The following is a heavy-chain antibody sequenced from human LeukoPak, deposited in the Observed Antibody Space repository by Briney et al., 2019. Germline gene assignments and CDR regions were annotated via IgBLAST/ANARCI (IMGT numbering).Heavy chain of an antibody. J-gene: IGHJ4*02. CDR1: GGSISSSSYY. D-gene: IGHD1-26*01. Sequence: SETLSLTCTVSGGSISSSSYYWGWIRQPPRKGLEWIGSIYYSGSTYYNPSLKSRVTIYVDTSKNQFSLKLSSVTAADTAVYYCARGGGSYPIDYWGQGTLVTVSS. CDR3: ARGGGSYPIDY. CDR2: IYYSGST. V-gene: IGHV4-39*01.